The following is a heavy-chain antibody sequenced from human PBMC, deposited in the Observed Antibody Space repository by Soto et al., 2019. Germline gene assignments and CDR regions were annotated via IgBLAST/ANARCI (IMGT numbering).Heavy chain of an antibody. Sequence: SLRLSCAASGFTFDNYAMHWVRQAPGKGLEWVSGISWNSGNIGYADSVKGRFTIARDNAKTSLYLEMNSLRAEDTALYYCAKSLKSFGLATTRSGPLDSWGQGALVTVSS. D-gene: IGHD3-3*01. CDR2: ISWNSGNI. CDR3: AKSLKSFGLATTRSGPLDS. V-gene: IGHV3-9*01. J-gene: IGHJ4*02. CDR1: GFTFDNYA.